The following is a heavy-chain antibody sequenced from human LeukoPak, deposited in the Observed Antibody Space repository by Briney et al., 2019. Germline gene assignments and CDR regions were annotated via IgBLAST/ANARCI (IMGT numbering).Heavy chain of an antibody. V-gene: IGHV4-59*12. CDR3: ARRIAAAGTGYYYYYMDV. J-gene: IGHJ6*03. D-gene: IGHD6-13*01. Sequence: SETLSLTCTVSGGSISSYYWSWIRQPPGKGLEWIGYVYYSGSTNYNPSLKSRVTISIDTSKNQFSLKLSSVTAADTAVYYRARRIAAAGTGYYYYYMDVWGKGTTVTVSS. CDR2: VYYSGST. CDR1: GGSISSYY.